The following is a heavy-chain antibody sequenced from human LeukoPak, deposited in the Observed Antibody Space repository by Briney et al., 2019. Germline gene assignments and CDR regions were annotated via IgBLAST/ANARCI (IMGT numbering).Heavy chain of an antibody. D-gene: IGHD3-3*01. J-gene: IGHJ5*02. V-gene: IGHV4-61*02. CDR1: GGSISSGSYY. Sequence: SQTLSLTCTVSGGSISSGSYYWSWIRQPAGKGLEWIGRIYTSGSTNYNPSLKSRVTISVDTSKNQFSLKLSSVTAADTAVYYCARAGITIFGVVTPFDPWGQGTLATVSS. CDR3: ARAGITIFGVVTPFDP. CDR2: IYTSGST.